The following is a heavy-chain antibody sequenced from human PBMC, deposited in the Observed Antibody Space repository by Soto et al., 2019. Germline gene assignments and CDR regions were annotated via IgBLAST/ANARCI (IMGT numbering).Heavy chain of an antibody. Sequence: GGSLRLSCAAAGFTFSSYSMNWVRQAPGKGLEWVSYISSSSSTIYYADSVKGRFTISRDISKNTLYLQVNSLRAEDTAIYYCAKAISVAASATDYWGQGTLVTVSS. CDR1: GFTFSSYS. CDR2: ISSSSSTI. CDR3: AKAISVAASATDY. J-gene: IGHJ4*02. D-gene: IGHD6-13*01. V-gene: IGHV3-48*01.